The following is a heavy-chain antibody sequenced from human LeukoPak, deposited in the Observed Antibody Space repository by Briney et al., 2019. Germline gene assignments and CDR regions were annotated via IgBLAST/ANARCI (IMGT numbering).Heavy chain of an antibody. CDR2: IYTSGST. CDR3: ARTLDCSSSSCSYGMDV. V-gene: IGHV4-4*09. CDR1: GGSINSYY. D-gene: IGHD2-15*01. J-gene: IGHJ6*02. Sequence: KPSETLSLTCTVSGGSINSYYWSWIRQPPGKGLEWVGYIYTSGSTNYNPSLRSRVTISVDTSKNQFSLKLSSVTAADTAVYYCARTLDCSSSSCSYGMDVWGQGTTVTVPS.